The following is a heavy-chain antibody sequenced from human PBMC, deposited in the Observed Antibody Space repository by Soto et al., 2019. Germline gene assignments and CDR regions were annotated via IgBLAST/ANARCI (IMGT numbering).Heavy chain of an antibody. J-gene: IGHJ6*02. CDR3: ARDGYRYYYGMDV. Sequence: GAPVKVSCKASGYTFTCYYMHWARQSPGQRLEWMGWINPIFGTANYAQKFQGRVTITADESTSTAYMELSSLRSEDTAVYYCARDGYRYYYGMDVWGQGTTVTVSS. CDR2: INPIFGTA. D-gene: IGHD5-18*01. V-gene: IGHV1-69*13. CDR1: GYTFTCYY.